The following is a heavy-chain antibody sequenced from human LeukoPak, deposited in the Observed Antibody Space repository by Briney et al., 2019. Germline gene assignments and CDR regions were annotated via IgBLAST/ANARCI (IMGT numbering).Heavy chain of an antibody. CDR3: ARRDRSGYTTYYFDY. V-gene: IGHV1-46*04. J-gene: IGHJ4*02. CDR1: GYTFTSYY. CDR2: INPSGGST. D-gene: IGHD3-22*01. Sequence: ASVKVSCKASGYTFTSYYMHWVRQAPGQGLGWMGIINPSGGSTSYAHSVKGRFTISRDNAKNSLYLQMNSLRAEDTAVYYCARRDRSGYTTYYFDYWGQGTLVTVSS.